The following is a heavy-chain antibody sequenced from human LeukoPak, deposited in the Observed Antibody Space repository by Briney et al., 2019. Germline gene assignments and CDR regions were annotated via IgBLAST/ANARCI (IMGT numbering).Heavy chain of an antibody. D-gene: IGHD2-2*01. CDR1: GFTFSRYS. J-gene: IGHJ4*02. V-gene: IGHV3-21*01. CDR3: AREPPRYCSSTSCYGGY. CDR2: ISSSSSYI. Sequence: PGGSLRLSCRASGFTFSRYSMNWVRQARGKGLEGFSSISSSSSYIYYADSVKGRFTISRDNAKNSLYLQMNSLRAEDTAVYYCAREPPRYCSSTSCYGGYWGQGTLVTVSS.